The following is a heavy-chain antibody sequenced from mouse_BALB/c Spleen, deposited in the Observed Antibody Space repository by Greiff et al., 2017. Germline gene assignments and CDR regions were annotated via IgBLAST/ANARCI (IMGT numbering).Heavy chain of an antibody. CDR3: ARGWLLLDY. Sequence: VQLKQSGPGLVKPSQSLSLTCTVTGYSITSDYAWNWIRQFPGNQLEWMGYISYSGSTSYNPSLKSRISITRDTSKNQFFLQLNSVTTEDTATYYCARGWLLLDYWGQGTTLTVSS. CDR2: ISYSGST. J-gene: IGHJ2*01. D-gene: IGHD2-3*01. CDR1: GYSITSDYA. V-gene: IGHV3-2*02.